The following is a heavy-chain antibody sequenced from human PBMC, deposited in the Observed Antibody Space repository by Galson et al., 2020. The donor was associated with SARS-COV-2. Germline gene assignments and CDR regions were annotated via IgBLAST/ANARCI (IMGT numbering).Heavy chain of an antibody. Sequence: ASVKVSCKTFGYTFTKYYIHWVRQAPGQGLEWMGIINRGGGSATYSQKFQDRVSMTRDTSTSIVYMELSSLRSEDTAVYYCARESDYYDSSGYFLDYWGQGTLVVVSS. CDR2: INRGGGSA. D-gene: IGHD3-22*01. V-gene: IGHV1-46*03. CDR1: GYTFTKYY. J-gene: IGHJ4*02. CDR3: ARESDYYDSSGYFLDY.